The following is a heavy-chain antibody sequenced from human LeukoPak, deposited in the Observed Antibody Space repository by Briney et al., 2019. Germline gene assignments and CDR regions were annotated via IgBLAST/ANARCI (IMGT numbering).Heavy chain of an antibody. CDR3: ARAGFFGGMDV. J-gene: IGHJ6*02. Sequence: SQTLSLTCTVPAGSIRSAGYSWGWIRQRPGKGLEWIGFIYYSGSTYYNSSLKSRVTISVDTSRNQFSLQLISVTAADTAIYFCARAGFFGGMDVWGQGTTVTVSS. CDR1: AGSIRSAGYS. D-gene: IGHD3-3*01. V-gene: IGHV4-31*03. CDR2: IYYSGST.